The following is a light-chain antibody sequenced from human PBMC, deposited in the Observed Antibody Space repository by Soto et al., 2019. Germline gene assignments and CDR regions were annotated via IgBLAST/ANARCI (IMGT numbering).Light chain of an antibody. V-gene: IGKV3-20*01. CDR1: QSLTSRY. Sequence: EIVLTQSPGTLPLSPGERATLSCRASQSLTSRYLAWYRQKPGQAPRLLIYGTSSRATGIPDRFSGSGSGTDFTLTISRLEPEDFAVYYCQQYHSSPRTFGQGTKVDIK. CDR3: QQYHSSPRT. CDR2: GTS. J-gene: IGKJ1*01.